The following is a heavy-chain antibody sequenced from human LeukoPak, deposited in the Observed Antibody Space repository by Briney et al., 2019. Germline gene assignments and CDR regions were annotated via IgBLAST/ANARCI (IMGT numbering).Heavy chain of an antibody. V-gene: IGHV4-4*09. J-gene: IGHJ4*02. Sequence: SETLSLTCTVSGVSMSAYQWSWVRQSPEKGLEWIGCINTKGETSYNPSLKSRVTASVDTSKSQFSLRLTSVTAADTAVYYCATSNDAKIAPFDHWGQGAPVTVSS. CDR3: ATSNDAKIAPFDH. CDR1: GVSMSAYQ. CDR2: INTKGET. D-gene: IGHD2-21*01.